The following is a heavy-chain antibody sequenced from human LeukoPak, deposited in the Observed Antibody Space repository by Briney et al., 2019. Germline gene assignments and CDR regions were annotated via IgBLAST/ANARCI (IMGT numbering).Heavy chain of an antibody. D-gene: IGHD2-2*01. CDR1: GYTFTSYD. CDR2: MNPNSGNT. J-gene: IGHJ6*03. Sequence: ASVKVSFKASGYTFTSYDINWVRQATGQGLEWMGWMNPNSGNTGYAQKFQGRVTMTRNTSISTAYMELSSLRSEDTAVYYCARGFEGYCSSTSCYHIYYYYMDVWGKGTTVTVSS. V-gene: IGHV1-8*01. CDR3: ARGFEGYCSSTSCYHIYYYYMDV.